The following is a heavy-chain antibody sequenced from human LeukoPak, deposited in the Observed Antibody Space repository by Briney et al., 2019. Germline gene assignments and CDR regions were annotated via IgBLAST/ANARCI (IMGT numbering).Heavy chain of an antibody. V-gene: IGHV4-4*02. CDR2: VHLDGRT. CDR3: AREGGFYRPLDY. Sequence: SETLSLTCGVSGGSVISTNWWTWVRPPPGKGLEWIGEVHLDGRTNYNPSLERRLTISVDLSENHVSLKLTSVTAADTAVYYCAREGGFYRPLDYSGQGTLVTVSS. J-gene: IGHJ4*02. CDR1: GGSVISTNW. D-gene: IGHD3-3*01.